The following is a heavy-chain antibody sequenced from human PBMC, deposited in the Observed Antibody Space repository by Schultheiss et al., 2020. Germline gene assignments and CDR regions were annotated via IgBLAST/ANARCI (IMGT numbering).Heavy chain of an antibody. V-gene: IGHV1-18*04. J-gene: IGHJ6*02. CDR1: GYTFTSYG. Sequence: GESLKISCKASGYTFTSYGISWVRQAPGQGLEWMGWISAYNGNTNYAQKLQGRVTMTTDTSTSTAYMELRSLRSDDTAVYYCARSLRFLEWLSDRYYYYGMDVWGQGTTVTVSS. CDR2: ISAYNGNT. D-gene: IGHD3-3*01. CDR3: ARSLRFLEWLSDRYYYYGMDV.